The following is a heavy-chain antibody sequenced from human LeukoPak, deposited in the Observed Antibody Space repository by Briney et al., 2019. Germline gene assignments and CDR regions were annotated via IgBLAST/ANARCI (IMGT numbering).Heavy chain of an antibody. D-gene: IGHD3-22*01. V-gene: IGHV3-33*01. CDR2: IWYDGSNK. Sequence: PGGSLRLSCAASGFTFSSYGMYWVRQAPGKGLEWVAVIWYDGSNKYYADSVKGRFTISRDNSKNTLYLQMNSLRAEDTAVYYCARGHRYYDSSGYYGWLDYWGQGTLVTVSS. J-gene: IGHJ4*02. CDR3: ARGHRYYDSSGYYGWLDY. CDR1: GFTFSSYG.